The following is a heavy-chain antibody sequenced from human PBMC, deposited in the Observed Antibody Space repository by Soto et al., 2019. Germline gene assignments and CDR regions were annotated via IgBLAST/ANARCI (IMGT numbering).Heavy chain of an antibody. CDR1: GYTFTTHG. V-gene: IGHV1-18*01. D-gene: IGHD2-15*01. CDR3: ARDLGYCRSGTCYREWFDP. J-gene: IGHJ5*02. CDR2: VRGDNGHT. Sequence: QVQLVQSGAEVKKPGASVKVSCKASGYTFTTHGISWVRQVPGQGLEWMGWVRGDNGHTNYAQSLQGRGTMTTDTSTNTADMELRSLRSDDTAVYYCARDLGYCRSGTCYREWFDPWGQGTLVTVSS.